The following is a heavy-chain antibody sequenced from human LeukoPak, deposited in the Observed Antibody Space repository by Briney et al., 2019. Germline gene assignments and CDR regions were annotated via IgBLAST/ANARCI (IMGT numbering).Heavy chain of an antibody. CDR3: ARGGELLRPADY. V-gene: IGHV3-7*01. D-gene: IGHD1-26*01. Sequence: SGGSLRLSCAASGFTFSSYWMSWVRQAPGKGLEWVANMNQDGSEKYYVDSVKGRFTISRDNAKNSLYLQMSNLRAEDTAVYYCARGGELLRPADYWGQGTLVTVSS. CDR2: MNQDGSEK. CDR1: GFTFSSYW. J-gene: IGHJ4*02.